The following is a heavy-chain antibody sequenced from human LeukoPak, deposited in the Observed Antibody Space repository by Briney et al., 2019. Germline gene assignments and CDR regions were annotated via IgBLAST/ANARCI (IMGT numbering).Heavy chain of an antibody. CDR2: IYYSGST. D-gene: IGHD3-10*01. CDR3: AREAAGSGSYYADPYYFDY. Sequence: SQTLSLTCTVSGGSISSGDYYWSWIRQPPGKGLEWIGYIYYSGSTYYNLSLKSRVTISVDTSKNQFSLKLSSVTAADTAVYYCAREAAGSGSYYADPYYFDYWGQGTLVTVSS. CDR1: GGSISSGDYY. J-gene: IGHJ4*02. V-gene: IGHV4-30-4*01.